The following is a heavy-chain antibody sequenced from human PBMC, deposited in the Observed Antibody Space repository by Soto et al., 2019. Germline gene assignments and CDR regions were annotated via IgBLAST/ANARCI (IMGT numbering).Heavy chain of an antibody. CDR2: IYYSGST. CDR1: GGSISSSSYY. D-gene: IGHD4-17*01. CDR3: ATYTDYGDYGPYYYYYYMDV. Sequence: SETLSLTCTVSGGSISSSSYYWGWIRQPPGKGLEWIGSIYYSGSTYYNPSLKSRVTISVDTSKNQFSLKLSSVTAADTAVYYCATYTDYGDYGPYYYYYYMDVWGKGTTVTVSS. J-gene: IGHJ6*03. V-gene: IGHV4-39*01.